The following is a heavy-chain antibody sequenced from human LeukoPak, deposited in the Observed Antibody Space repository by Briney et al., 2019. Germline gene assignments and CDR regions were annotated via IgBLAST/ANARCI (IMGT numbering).Heavy chain of an antibody. D-gene: IGHD3-22*01. J-gene: IGHJ4*02. Sequence: GSLRLSCAASGFTFSSYSMNWIRQPPGKGLEWIGYIYYSGSTNYNPSLKSRVTISVDTSKNQFSLKLSSVTAADTAVYYCARGKYYYDSSGYSMDYWGQGTLVTVSS. CDR2: IYYSGST. V-gene: IGHV4-59*01. CDR3: ARGKYYYDSSGYSMDY. CDR1: GFTFSSYS.